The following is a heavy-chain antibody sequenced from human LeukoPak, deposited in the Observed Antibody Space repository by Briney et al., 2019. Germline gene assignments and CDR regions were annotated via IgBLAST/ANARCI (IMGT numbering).Heavy chain of an antibody. CDR2: ISGSGGST. Sequence: GGSLKLSCAASGFTFSNYAMRWVRQAPGKRLEWVSGISGSGGSTYYADSVKGRFTISRDNSKNTLYLQMNSLRAEDTAVYYCAKSEHWPALDYWGQGTLVTVSS. CDR1: GFTFSNYA. D-gene: IGHD1-14*01. CDR3: AKSEHWPALDY. V-gene: IGHV3-23*01. J-gene: IGHJ4*02.